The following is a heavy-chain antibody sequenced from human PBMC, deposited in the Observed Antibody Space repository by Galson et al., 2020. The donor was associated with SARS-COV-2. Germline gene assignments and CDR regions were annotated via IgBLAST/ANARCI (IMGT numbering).Heavy chain of an antibody. CDR2: IYTSGST. D-gene: IGHD2-2*01. CDR3: AREWWGDIVVVPFEEYYYGMDV. J-gene: IGHJ6*02. V-gene: IGHV4-4*07. Sequence: SETLSLTCTVSGGSISSYYWSWIRQPAGKGLEWIGRIYTSGSTNYNPSLKSRATMSVDTSKNQFSLKLSSVTAADTAVYYCAREWWGDIVVVPFEEYYYGMDVWGQGTTVTVSS. CDR1: GGSISSYY.